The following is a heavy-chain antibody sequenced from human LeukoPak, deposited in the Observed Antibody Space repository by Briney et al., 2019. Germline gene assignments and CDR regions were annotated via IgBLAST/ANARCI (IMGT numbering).Heavy chain of an antibody. V-gene: IGHV3-7*01. Sequence: PGGSLRLSCAASGFTFSTYWMTWVRQAPGKGLEWVANIKQDGSQKYYVDSVKGRFTISRDNAKNSLYLQVNSLRAADTAIYYCTRDFSSGDWGQGTLATVSS. CDR1: GFTFSTYW. J-gene: IGHJ1*01. D-gene: IGHD3-3*01. CDR3: TRDFSSGD. CDR2: IKQDGSQK.